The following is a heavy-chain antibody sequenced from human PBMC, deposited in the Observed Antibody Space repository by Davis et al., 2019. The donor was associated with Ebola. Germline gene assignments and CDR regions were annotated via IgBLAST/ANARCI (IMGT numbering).Heavy chain of an antibody. D-gene: IGHD3-16*01. V-gene: IGHV4-39*07. Sequence: PSETLSLTCTVSGDSIVNSNSYWTWIRQPPGKGLEWIGSIYYSGTTSYIPSLKSRVTISMDKSKNQFSLRLTSVTAADTAMYYCTSRPIRSVSGGLDSWGQGTLVIVSS. J-gene: IGHJ4*02. CDR1: GDSIVNSNSY. CDR2: IYYSGTT. CDR3: TSRPIRSVSGGLDS.